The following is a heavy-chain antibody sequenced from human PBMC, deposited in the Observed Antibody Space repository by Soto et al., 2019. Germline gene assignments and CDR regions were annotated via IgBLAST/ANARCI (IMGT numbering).Heavy chain of an antibody. V-gene: IGHV4-34*01. CDR2: INHSGST. Sequence: QVQLQQWGAGLLTPSETLSLTCAVYGGSFSGYYWSWIRQPPGKGLEWIGEINHSGSTNYNPSLKSRVTISVDTSKNQFSLKLSSVTAADTAVYYGARVYNVVVPAAMDVWCKGTTVTVSS. D-gene: IGHD2-2*01. CDR1: GGSFSGYY. CDR3: ARVYNVVVPAAMDV. J-gene: IGHJ6*04.